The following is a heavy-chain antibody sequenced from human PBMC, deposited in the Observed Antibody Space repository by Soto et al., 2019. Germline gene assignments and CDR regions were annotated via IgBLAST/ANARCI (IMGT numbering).Heavy chain of an antibody. CDR2: IIPIFGTA. J-gene: IGHJ5*02. D-gene: IGHD4-17*01. CDR3: ARAYGDYAPPDSCRWFDP. Sequence: QVQLVQSGAEVKKPGSSVKVSCKASGGTFSSYAISWVRQAPGQGLEWMGGIIPIFGTANYAQRFQGRVTITADEYTSTAYMELSSRRSEDTAVYYCARAYGDYAPPDSCRWFDPWGQGTLVTVSS. V-gene: IGHV1-69*01. CDR1: GGTFSSYA.